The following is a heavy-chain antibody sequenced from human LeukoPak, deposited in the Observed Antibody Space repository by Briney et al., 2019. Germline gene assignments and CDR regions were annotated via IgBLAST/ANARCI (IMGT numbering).Heavy chain of an antibody. D-gene: IGHD2-21*02. Sequence: SETLSLTRTVSGGSISSGGYYWSWIRQHPGKGLEWIVYIYYSGSTYDNPSLKSRVTISVDTSKNQFALKLSSATAADTAVYYCASSFKGGDNGHWFAPWGQGTLVTV. CDR3: ASSFKGGDNGHWFAP. J-gene: IGHJ5*02. CDR2: IYYSGST. V-gene: IGHV4-31*03. CDR1: GGSISSGGYY.